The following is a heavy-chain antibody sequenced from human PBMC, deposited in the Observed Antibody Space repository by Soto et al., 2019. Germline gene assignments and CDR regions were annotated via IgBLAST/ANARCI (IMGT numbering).Heavy chain of an antibody. CDR1: GYRFTSYW. D-gene: IGHD6-19*01. V-gene: IGHV5-51*01. CDR3: ARHGSSGMDV. Sequence: PGESLKISCRVSGYRFTSYWIGWVRQMPGKGLECMGIIYPGDSDTRYSPSFQGQVTISADKSISTAYLQWSSLKASDTGMYYCARHGSSGMDVWGQGTTVPVAS. CDR2: IYPGDSDT. J-gene: IGHJ6*02.